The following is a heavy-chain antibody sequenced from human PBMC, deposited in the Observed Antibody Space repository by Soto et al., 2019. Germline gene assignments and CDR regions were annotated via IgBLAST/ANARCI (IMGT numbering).Heavy chain of an antibody. CDR2: FDPEDGET. Sequence: GASVKVSCKVSGYTLTELSMHWVRQAPGKGLEWMGGFDPEDGETIYAQKFQGRVTMTEDTSTDTAYMELSSLRSEDTAVYYCATPTKYSSGWYYFDYWGQGTLVTVSS. D-gene: IGHD6-19*01. CDR3: ATPTKYSSGWYYFDY. V-gene: IGHV1-24*01. J-gene: IGHJ4*02. CDR1: GYTLTELS.